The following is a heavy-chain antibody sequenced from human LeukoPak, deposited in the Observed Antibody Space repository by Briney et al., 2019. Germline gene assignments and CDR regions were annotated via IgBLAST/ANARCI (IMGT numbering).Heavy chain of an antibody. D-gene: IGHD3-22*01. Sequence: SETLSLTCTVSGGSISSYYWSWIRQPPGKGLEWIGYIYYSGSTNYNPSLKSRVTISVDTSKNQFSLKLSSVTAADTAVYHCARLDPYYDSSAFEDWGQGTLVTVSS. CDR3: ARLDPYYDSSAFED. CDR1: GGSISSYY. CDR2: IYYSGST. J-gene: IGHJ4*02. V-gene: IGHV4-59*01.